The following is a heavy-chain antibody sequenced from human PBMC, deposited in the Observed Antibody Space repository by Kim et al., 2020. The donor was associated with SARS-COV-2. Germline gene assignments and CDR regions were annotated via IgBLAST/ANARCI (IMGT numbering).Heavy chain of an antibody. Sequence: SVKSRITINPDTSKNQFSLQLNSVTPEDTAVYYCAREVVATIRGVFGMDVWGQGTTVTVSS. CDR3: AREVVATIRGVFGMDV. J-gene: IGHJ6*02. V-gene: IGHV6-1*01. D-gene: IGHD5-12*01.